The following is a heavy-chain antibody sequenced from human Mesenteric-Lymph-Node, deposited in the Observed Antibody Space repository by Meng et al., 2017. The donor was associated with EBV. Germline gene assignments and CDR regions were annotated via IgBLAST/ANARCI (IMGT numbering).Heavy chain of an antibody. J-gene: IGHJ4*02. Sequence: QAQLQQSAPGPVKPSQTLPPTCAIAGDSVSSNSAAWNWLRQSPSRGLEWLGRTYYRSKWYNGYAVSVKSRITINPDTSKNQFSLQLNSVTPEDTAMYYCARSGSSGRIDYWGQGTLVTVSS. CDR3: ARSGSSGRIDY. D-gene: IGHD6-19*01. CDR1: GDSVSSNSAA. V-gene: IGHV6-1*01. CDR2: TYYRSKWYN.